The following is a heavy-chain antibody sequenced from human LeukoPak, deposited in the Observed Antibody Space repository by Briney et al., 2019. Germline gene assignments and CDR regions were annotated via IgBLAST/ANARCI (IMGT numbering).Heavy chain of an antibody. Sequence: GRSLRLSCAASGFTFSSYAMHWVRQAPGKGLEWGAVISYDGSNKYYADSVQGRFTISRDNSKNTLYLQMNSLRAEDTAVYYCARDHRGVRDYFDYWGQGTLVTVSS. D-gene: IGHD3-10*01. CDR3: ARDHRGVRDYFDY. CDR2: ISYDGSNK. J-gene: IGHJ4*02. CDR1: GFTFSSYA. V-gene: IGHV3-30-3*01.